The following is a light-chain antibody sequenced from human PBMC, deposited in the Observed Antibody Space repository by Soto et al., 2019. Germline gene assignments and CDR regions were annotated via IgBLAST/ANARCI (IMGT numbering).Light chain of an antibody. J-gene: IGKJ4*01. V-gene: IGKV3-15*01. Sequence: EIVMTQSPATLSVSPGERATLSCRASQSVSSNLVWYQQKPGQAPRLLIFDASTRATGITARFSGSGYGTEFTLTISSLQSEDFGVYYCQQYNNWPSALTFGGGTKVEIK. CDR3: QQYNNWPSALT. CDR1: QSVSSN. CDR2: DAS.